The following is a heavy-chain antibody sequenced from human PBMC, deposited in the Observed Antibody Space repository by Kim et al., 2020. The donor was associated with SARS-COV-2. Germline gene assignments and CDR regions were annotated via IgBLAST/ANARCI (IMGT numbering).Heavy chain of an antibody. V-gene: IGHV3-21*01. CDR1: GCTFSSDT. Sequence: GGSLRLSCAVSGCTFSSDTKNWVRQAPGKGLEWVSSITSSSSNIYYADSVKGRFTIPSDNAKNSLYLQMNSLRAEATAVYYCARGIAVAGRDYWGQGTLVTVAS. CDR3: ARGIAVAGRDY. J-gene: IGHJ4*02. D-gene: IGHD6-19*01. CDR2: ITSSSSNI.